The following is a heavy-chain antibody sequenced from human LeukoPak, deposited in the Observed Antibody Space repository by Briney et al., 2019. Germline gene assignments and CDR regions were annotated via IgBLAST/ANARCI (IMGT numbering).Heavy chain of an antibody. V-gene: IGHV1-69*04. Sequence: GASVKVSCKASGGTFSSYAISWVRQAPGQGLEWMGRITPILGIANYAQKFQGRVTITADKSTSTAYMELSSLRSEDTAVYYCARLDTAMAFDYWGQGTLVTVSS. D-gene: IGHD5-18*01. CDR2: ITPILGIA. CDR3: ARLDTAMAFDY. J-gene: IGHJ4*02. CDR1: GGTFSSYA.